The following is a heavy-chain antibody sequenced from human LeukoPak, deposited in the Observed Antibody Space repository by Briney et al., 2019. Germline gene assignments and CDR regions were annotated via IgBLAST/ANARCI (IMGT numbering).Heavy chain of an antibody. CDR2: ISGSGGST. CDR1: GFTFSSYA. D-gene: IGHD3-10*01. CDR3: AKDPVKLRGVMPYYFDY. J-gene: IGHJ4*02. Sequence: GGSLRLSCAASGFTFSSYAMSWVRQAPGKGLEWVSAISGSGGSTYYADSVKGRFTISRDNSKNTLYLQMSSLRAEDTAVYYCAKDPVKLRGVMPYYFDYWGQGTLVTVSS. V-gene: IGHV3-23*01.